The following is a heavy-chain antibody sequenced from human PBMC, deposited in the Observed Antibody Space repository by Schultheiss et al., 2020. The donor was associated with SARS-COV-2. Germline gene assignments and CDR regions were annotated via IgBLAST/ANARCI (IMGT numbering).Heavy chain of an antibody. CDR3: AKGDIVRLYYYYGMDV. J-gene: IGHJ6*02. V-gene: IGHV3-23*01. Sequence: GGSLRLSCTASGFTFGDYAMSWVRQAPGKGLEWVSAISGSGGSTYYADSVKGRFTISRDNSKNTLYLQMNSLRAEDTAVYYCAKGDIVRLYYYYGMDVWGQGTTVTVSS. CDR1: GFTFGDYA. CDR2: ISGSGGST. D-gene: IGHD2-15*01.